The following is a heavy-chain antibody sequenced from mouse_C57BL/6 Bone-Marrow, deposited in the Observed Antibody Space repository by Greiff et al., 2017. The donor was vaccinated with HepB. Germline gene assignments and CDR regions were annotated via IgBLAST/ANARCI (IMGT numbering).Heavy chain of an antibody. CDR3: ARDGLPWFAY. CDR1: GYAFTNYL. CDR2: INPGSGGT. J-gene: IGHJ3*01. D-gene: IGHD2-3*01. V-gene: IGHV1-54*01. Sequence: QVQLQQSGAELVRPGTSVKVSCKASGYAFTNYLIEWVKQRPGQGLEWIGVINPGSGGTNYNEKLKGKATLTADKSSSTAYMQLSSLTSEDSAVYFCARDGLPWFAYWGQGTLVTVSA.